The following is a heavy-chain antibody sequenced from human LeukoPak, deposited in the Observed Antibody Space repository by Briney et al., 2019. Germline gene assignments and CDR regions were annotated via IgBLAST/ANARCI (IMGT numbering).Heavy chain of an antibody. J-gene: IGHJ4*02. CDR3: AHGTMYQLDS. CDR2: IVGGAGGT. V-gene: IGHV3-23*01. Sequence: PGGSLRLSCAASGFTFSSHGMSWVRQAPGKGLEWVSGIVGGAGGTYYADSVKGRFTISRDNSRNTLYLQMNSLRAEDTAVYYCAHGTMYQLDSWGQGTLVTVPS. CDR1: GFTFSSHG. D-gene: IGHD3-10*02.